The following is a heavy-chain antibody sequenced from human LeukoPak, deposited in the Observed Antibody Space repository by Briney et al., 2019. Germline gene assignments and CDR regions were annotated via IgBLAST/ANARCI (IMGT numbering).Heavy chain of an antibody. D-gene: IGHD5-18*01. CDR2: SIPIFGTA. CDR1: GGTFSSYA. Sequence: SVKVSCKASGGTFSSYAISWVRQAPGQGLEWMGGSIPIFGTANYAQKFQGSVRIATVEFESPAYMELSSLRSEDTAVYYCARAHARGYSYGYLYYYGMDVWGQGTTVTVSS. CDR3: ARAHARGYSYGYLYYYGMDV. J-gene: IGHJ6*02. V-gene: IGHV1-69*05.